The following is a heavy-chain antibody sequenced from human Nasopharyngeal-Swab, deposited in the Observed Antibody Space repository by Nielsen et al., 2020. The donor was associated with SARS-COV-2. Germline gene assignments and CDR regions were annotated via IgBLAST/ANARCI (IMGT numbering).Heavy chain of an antibody. CDR3: TLSGYDFPALDY. D-gene: IGHD5-12*01. CDR1: GFTFSNAW. CDR2: IKSKTDGGTT. Sequence: GGSLRLSCAASGFTFSNAWMSWVRQAPGKGLEWVGRIKSKTDGGTTDYAAPVKGRFTISRDDSKNTLYLQMNSLKTEDTAVYYCTLSGYDFPALDYWGQGTLVTVSS. J-gene: IGHJ4*02. V-gene: IGHV3-15*01.